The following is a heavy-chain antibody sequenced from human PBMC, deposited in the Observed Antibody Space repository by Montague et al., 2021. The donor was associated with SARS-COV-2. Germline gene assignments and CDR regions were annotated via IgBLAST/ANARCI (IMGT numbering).Heavy chain of an antibody. CDR3: ARKEMKYSSIWSTGGNWFDP. CDR2: IYYSGST. CDR1: GGSISSSSYY. V-gene: IGHV4-39*01. Sequence: SKTLSLTCTVSGGSISSSSYYWGWIRQPPGKGLEWIGSIYYSGSTYYNPSLKSRVTISVDTSKNQFSLKLSSVTAADTAVYYCARKEMKYSSIWSTGGNWFDPWGQGTLVTVSS. J-gene: IGHJ5*02. D-gene: IGHD6-13*01.